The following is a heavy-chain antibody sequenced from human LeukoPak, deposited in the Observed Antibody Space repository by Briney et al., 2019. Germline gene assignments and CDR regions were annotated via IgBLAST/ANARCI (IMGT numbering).Heavy chain of an antibody. J-gene: IGHJ4*02. D-gene: IGHD3-22*01. V-gene: IGHV3-23*01. CDR3: AKDPEAYYYDSSGNPPDY. CDR1: GFTFSSYA. Sequence: PGGSLRLSCAASGFTFSSYAMSWVRQAPGKGLEWVSAISGSGGSTYYADSVKGRFTISRDNSKNTLYLQMNSLRAEDTAVYYCAKDPEAYYYDSSGNPPDYWGQGTLVTVSS. CDR2: ISGSGGST.